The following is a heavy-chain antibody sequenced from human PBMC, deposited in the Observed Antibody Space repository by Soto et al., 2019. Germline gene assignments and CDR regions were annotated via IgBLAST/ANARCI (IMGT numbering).Heavy chain of an antibody. Sequence: ESGGGLVQPGGSLRLSCAASGFTFSSYAMHWVRQAPGKGLEYVSAISSNGGSTYYANSVKGRFTISRDNSKNTLYLQMGSLRAEDMAVYYCARVDSSSWHSRYYYYYYMDVWGKGTTVTVSS. CDR3: ARVDSSSWHSRYYYYYYMDV. V-gene: IGHV3-64*01. CDR2: ISSNGGST. D-gene: IGHD6-13*01. J-gene: IGHJ6*03. CDR1: GFTFSSYA.